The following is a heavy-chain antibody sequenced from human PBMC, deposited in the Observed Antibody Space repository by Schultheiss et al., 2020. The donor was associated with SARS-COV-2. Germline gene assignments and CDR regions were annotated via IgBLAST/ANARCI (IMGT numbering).Heavy chain of an antibody. Sequence: GGSLRLSCAASGFTFSSYGMHWVRQAPGKGLEWVSAISGSGGSTYYADSVKGRFTISRDNSKNTLYLQMNSLRAEDTAVYYCAKDDDYVWGSYRFVYWGQGTLVTVSS. V-gene: IGHV3-23*01. D-gene: IGHD3-16*02. CDR3: AKDDDYVWGSYRFVY. J-gene: IGHJ4*02. CDR2: ISGSGGST. CDR1: GFTFSSYG.